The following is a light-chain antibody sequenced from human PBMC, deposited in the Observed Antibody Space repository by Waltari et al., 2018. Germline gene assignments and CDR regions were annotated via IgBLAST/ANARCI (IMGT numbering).Light chain of an antibody. CDR2: WAA. CDR3: QQYYNAPLT. Sequence: DIVMTQSPDSLAVSLAERATINCKSSQSSLSRSSNRNALAWYQQKPGQPPKLLFFWAATRESGAPDRFSVSGSGTDFTLTISSLQAEDVAVYYCQQYYNAPLTFGGGTKVEIK. J-gene: IGKJ4*01. V-gene: IGKV4-1*01. CDR1: QSSLSRSSNRNA.